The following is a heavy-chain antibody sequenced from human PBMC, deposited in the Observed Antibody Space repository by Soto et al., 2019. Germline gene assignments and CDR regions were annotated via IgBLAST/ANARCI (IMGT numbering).Heavy chain of an antibody. J-gene: IGHJ4*02. CDR1: GGTFSSYA. V-gene: IGHV1-69*13. CDR3: ARGSLIAAAGTAFGY. Sequence: SVKVSCKASGGTFSSYAISWVRQAPGQGLEWMGGIIPIFGTANYAQKFQGRVTITADESTSTAYMELSSLRSEDTAVYYRARGSLIAAAGTAFGYWGQGTLVTVSS. D-gene: IGHD6-13*01. CDR2: IIPIFGTA.